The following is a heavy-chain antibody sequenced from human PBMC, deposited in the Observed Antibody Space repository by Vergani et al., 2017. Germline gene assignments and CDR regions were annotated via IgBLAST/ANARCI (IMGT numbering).Heavy chain of an antibody. D-gene: IGHD3-10*01. J-gene: IGHJ3*02. CDR2: FDPEDGAT. V-gene: IGHV1-24*01. CDR3: ATDSLLWFGDQIYMRAFDI. Sequence: QVQLVQSGAEVKKPGASVKVSCKVSGYTLTELSMHWVRQAPGKGLEWMGGFDPEDGATIYAQKFPRRVPMTEDTSTDTAYMGLSSLRSEDTAVYYCATDSLLWFGDQIYMRAFDIWGQGTMVTVSS. CDR1: GYTLTELS.